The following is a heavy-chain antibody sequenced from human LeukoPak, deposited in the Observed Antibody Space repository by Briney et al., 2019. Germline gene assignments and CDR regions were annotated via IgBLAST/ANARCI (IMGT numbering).Heavy chain of an antibody. CDR2: IDPVGNT. Sequence: EGSLRPSCVASGFTFSSYDMPWVRQATGKGLEWISAIDPVGNTWYSDSVKGRFTISRENAKSSLFLQMNSLRAADTAAYYCVREPSYTGTWWYPDLWGRGTLVTVSS. CDR3: VREPSYTGTWWYPDL. CDR1: GFTFSSYD. D-gene: IGHD1-14*01. V-gene: IGHV3-13*01. J-gene: IGHJ2*01.